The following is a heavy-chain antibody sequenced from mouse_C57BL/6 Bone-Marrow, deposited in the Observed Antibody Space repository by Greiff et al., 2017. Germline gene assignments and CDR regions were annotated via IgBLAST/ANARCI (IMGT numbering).Heavy chain of an antibody. CDR2: INPSTGGT. CDR3: ASGYPIFDY. J-gene: IGHJ2*01. D-gene: IGHD3-1*01. V-gene: IGHV1-42*01. Sequence: VQLQQSGPELVKPGASVKISCKASGYSFTGYYMNWVKQSPEKSLEWIGEINPSTGGTTYNQKFKAKATLTVGQSSSTAYMQLKSLTSEDSAVYYCASGYPIFDYWGQGTTLTVSS. CDR1: GYSFTGYY.